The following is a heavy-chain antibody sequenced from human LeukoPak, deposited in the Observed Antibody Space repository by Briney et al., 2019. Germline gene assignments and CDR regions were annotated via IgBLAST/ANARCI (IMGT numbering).Heavy chain of an antibody. CDR1: GFTFSSYG. J-gene: IGHJ4*02. V-gene: IGHV3-33*01. D-gene: IGHD4-17*01. CDR2: IWYDGSNK. CDR3: ARDFHVRSPSTVTTGGADS. Sequence: PGGSLRLSCAASGFTFSSYGMHWVRQAPGKGLEWVAVIWYDGSNKYYADSVKGRFTISRDNSKNTLYLQMNSLRAEDTALYSCARDFHVRSPSTVTTGGADSWGQGTPVTASS.